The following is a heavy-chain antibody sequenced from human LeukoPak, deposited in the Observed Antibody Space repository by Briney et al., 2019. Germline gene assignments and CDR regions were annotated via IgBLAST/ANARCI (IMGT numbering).Heavy chain of an antibody. CDR1: GGSISSGSYY. Sequence: SETLSLTCTVSGGSISSGSYYWSWIRQPAGKRLEWIGRIYTSGSTNYNPSLKSRVTISVDTSKNQFSLKLSSVTAADTAVYYCARAPRWYYFDYWGQGTLVTVSS. V-gene: IGHV4-61*02. CDR2: IYTSGST. J-gene: IGHJ4*02. D-gene: IGHD2-15*01. CDR3: ARAPRWYYFDY.